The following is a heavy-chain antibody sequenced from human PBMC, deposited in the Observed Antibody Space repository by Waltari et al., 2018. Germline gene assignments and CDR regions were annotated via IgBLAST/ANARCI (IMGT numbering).Heavy chain of an antibody. V-gene: IGHV1-2*02. J-gene: IGHJ2*01. Sequence: QVQLVQSGAEMKKPGASVKVSCKASGYTFSDYFIHWVRQAPGQGLEWMGWINPNSGGTNYAQKFQGRVTMTRDTSISTAYMELSRLRSDDTAVYYCARDGGTGTTLMNWYFDLWGRGTLVTVSS. CDR1: GYTFSDYF. CDR2: INPNSGGT. D-gene: IGHD1-7*01. CDR3: ARDGGTGTTLMNWYFDL.